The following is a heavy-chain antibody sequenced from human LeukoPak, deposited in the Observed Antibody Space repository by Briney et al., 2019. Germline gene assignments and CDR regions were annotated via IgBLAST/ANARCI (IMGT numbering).Heavy chain of an antibody. D-gene: IGHD6-13*01. Sequence: SQTLSLTCAISGDSVSSNSAAWNWIRQSPSRGLEWLGRTYYRSKWYNDYAVSVKSRITINPDTSKNQCSLQLNSVTPEDTAVYYCAREARITGIAAAGTGFDPWGQGTLVTVSS. CDR2: TYYRSKWYN. CDR1: GDSVSSNSAA. V-gene: IGHV6-1*01. CDR3: AREARITGIAAAGTGFDP. J-gene: IGHJ5*02.